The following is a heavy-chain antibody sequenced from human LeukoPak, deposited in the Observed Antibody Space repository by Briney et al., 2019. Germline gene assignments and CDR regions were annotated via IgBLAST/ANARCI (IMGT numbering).Heavy chain of an antibody. D-gene: IGHD2-15*01. J-gene: IGHJ4*02. CDR1: GFTFSNAW. Sequence: GGSLRLSCVVSGFTFSNAWMSWVRQAPGKGLEWVAYIKKTGSETYYVDSVKGRFTITRDNTRNSLFLQMYSLRAEDTAVYFCAREDGYCSGGNCYSYFDSWGQGTLVTVSA. CDR3: AREDGYCSGGNCYSYFDS. CDR2: IKKTGSET. V-gene: IGHV3-7*01.